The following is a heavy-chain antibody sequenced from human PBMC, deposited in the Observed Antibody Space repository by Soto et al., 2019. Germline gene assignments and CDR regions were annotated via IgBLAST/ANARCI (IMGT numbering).Heavy chain of an antibody. D-gene: IGHD6-13*01. CDR2: IIPIFGTA. CDR1: GGTFSSYA. J-gene: IGHJ4*02. Sequence: QVPLVQSGAEMKKPGSSVKFSCKASGGTFSSYAISWVRQAPGQGLEWMGGIIPIFGTANYARKFKGRVTITADESTSTAYMELSSLRSEDPAVYYCARGFGARIGTAVLASSWYGYYFDYWGQGTLVTVSS. CDR3: ARGFGARIGTAVLASSWYGYYFDY. V-gene: IGHV1-69*01.